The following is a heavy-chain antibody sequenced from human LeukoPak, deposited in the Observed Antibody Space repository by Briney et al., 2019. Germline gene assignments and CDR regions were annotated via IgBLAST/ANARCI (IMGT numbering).Heavy chain of an antibody. CDR1: GGSISSSNYY. CDR2: IHYSGNT. Sequence: SEPLSLTCTVSGGSISSSNYYWGWIRQPPGKGLEWIGTIHYSGNTYYNPSLKSRVAISVDTSKNQFSLRLSSVTAADTAVYYCARDFGDYRVDYWGQGTLVTVSS. V-gene: IGHV4-39*01. CDR3: ARDFGDYRVDY. D-gene: IGHD4-17*01. J-gene: IGHJ4*02.